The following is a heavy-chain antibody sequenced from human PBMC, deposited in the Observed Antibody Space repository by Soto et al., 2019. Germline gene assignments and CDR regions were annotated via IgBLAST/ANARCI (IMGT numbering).Heavy chain of an antibody. V-gene: IGHV4-34*01. CDR1: GGSLNGYY. CDR2: INHGGDT. J-gene: IGHJ4*02. CDR3: ARGGGYCSSVSCFAANDY. Sequence: QVQLQQWGGGLLKPADTLALTCTVSGGSLNGYYWTWIRQSPGKGLEWIGEINHGGDTTYNPSLKSRVTISIDTSKNHFYLNLSSVTAADTAVYYCARGGGYCSSVSCFAANDYWGQGTLLIVSS. D-gene: IGHD2-2*01.